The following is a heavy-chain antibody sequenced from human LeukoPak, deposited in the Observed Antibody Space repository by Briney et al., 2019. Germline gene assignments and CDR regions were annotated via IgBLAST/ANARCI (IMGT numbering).Heavy chain of an antibody. Sequence: SETLSLTCTVSGVSISSGGYYWGWIRQPPGKGLEWIGNIYYTGRTYYNPSLKSRVTISVDTSKNQFSLKLSSVTAADTAVYYCARGTSNFSWYYAYWGQGILVTVSS. CDR2: IYYTGRT. J-gene: IGHJ4*02. CDR1: GVSISSGGYY. V-gene: IGHV4-39*01. CDR3: ARGTSNFSWYYAY. D-gene: IGHD4-11*01.